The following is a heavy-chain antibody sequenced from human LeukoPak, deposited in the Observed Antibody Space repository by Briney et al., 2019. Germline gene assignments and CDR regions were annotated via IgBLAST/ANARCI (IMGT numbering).Heavy chain of an antibody. CDR3: ASCAFGSGWSHFDY. J-gene: IGHJ4*02. CDR2: IIPIFGTA. D-gene: IGHD6-19*01. V-gene: IGHV1-69*05. CDR1: GGTFSSYA. Sequence: SVKVSCKASGGTFSSYAISWERQAPGQRLEWMGGIIPIFGTANYAQKFQGRVTITTDESTSTAYMELSSLRSEDTAVYYCASCAFGSGWSHFDYWGQGTLVTVSS.